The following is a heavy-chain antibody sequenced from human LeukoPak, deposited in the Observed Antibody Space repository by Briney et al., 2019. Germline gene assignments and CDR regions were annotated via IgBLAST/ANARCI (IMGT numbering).Heavy chain of an antibody. J-gene: IGHJ6*02. CDR1: GFTFSSYA. CDR3: AKGSRITIFGVVAHHYYYYYGMGV. Sequence: GGSLRLSCAASGFTFSSYAMSWVRQAPGKGLEWVSAISGSGGSTHYADSVKGRFTISRDNSKNTLYLQMNSPRAEDTAVYYCAKGSRITIFGVVAHHYYYYYGMGVWGQGTTVTVSS. CDR2: ISGSGGST. D-gene: IGHD3-3*01. V-gene: IGHV3-23*01.